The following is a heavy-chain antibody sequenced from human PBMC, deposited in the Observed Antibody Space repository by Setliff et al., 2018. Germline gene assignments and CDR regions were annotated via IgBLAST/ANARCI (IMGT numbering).Heavy chain of an antibody. CDR3: ARDWEITVVREVTQYYYYMDI. CDR1: GGSMITNDYF. V-gene: IGHV4-39*07. CDR2: IYYSGDT. J-gene: IGHJ6*03. Sequence: SETLSLTCTVSGGSMITNDYFWGWIRQPPGAGLEWIGSIYYSGDTYYNPSLKSRATVSVDTSTSQFSLKLRSVNAADTAVYYCARDWEITVVREVTQYYYYMDIWGKGNAVTVSS. D-gene: IGHD3-10*01.